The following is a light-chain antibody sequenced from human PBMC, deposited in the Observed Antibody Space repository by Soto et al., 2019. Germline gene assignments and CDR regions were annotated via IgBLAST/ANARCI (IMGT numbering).Light chain of an antibody. J-gene: IGKJ4*01. Sequence: EIVLTQSAGTLSLSPGERATLSCRASQSVSSSYLAWYQQKPGQAPRLLIYGASRRATGFPDRFSGSGSGTDFTLTISRLEPEDFAVYYCQQYGSSPLTFGGGTKVEIK. CDR1: QSVSSSY. CDR2: GAS. CDR3: QQYGSSPLT. V-gene: IGKV3-20*01.